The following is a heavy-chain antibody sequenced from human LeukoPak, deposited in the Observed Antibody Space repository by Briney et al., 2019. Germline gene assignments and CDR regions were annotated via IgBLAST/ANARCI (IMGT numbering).Heavy chain of an antibody. CDR1: GFTFSNAW. CDR3: LTSGGGNSRGFH. Sequence: PGGSLRLSCAASGFTFSNAWMSWVRQAPGKGLEWVGRIKTKTDGGTTDYAAPVEGRFTISRDDSKNTLYLQMNSLKTEDTAVYCCLTSGGGNSRGFHWGQGTLATVSS. CDR2: IKTKTDGGTT. J-gene: IGHJ4*02. V-gene: IGHV3-15*01. D-gene: IGHD4-23*01.